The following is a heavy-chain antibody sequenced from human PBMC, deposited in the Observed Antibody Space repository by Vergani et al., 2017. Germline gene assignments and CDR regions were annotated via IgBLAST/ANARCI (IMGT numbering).Heavy chain of an antibody. CDR3: TKGSRGYTGYFFDY. CDR2: VSGSSATP. J-gene: IGHJ4*02. V-gene: IGHV3-23*04. CDR1: GFTFSDYY. Sequence: EVQLVESGGDLVQPGRSLRLSCAASGFTFSDYYMSWIRQAPGKGLEWVSSVSGSSATPYYADSVKGRFIISRDNSKNTLHLQMNSLRADDTAVYYCTKGSRGYTGYFFDYWGQGTLATVSS. D-gene: IGHD5-12*01.